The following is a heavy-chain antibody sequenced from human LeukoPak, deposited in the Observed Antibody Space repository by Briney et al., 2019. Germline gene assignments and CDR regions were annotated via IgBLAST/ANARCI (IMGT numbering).Heavy chain of an antibody. CDR1: GYTFTSYG. CDR3: ARIRTTDRKPPAANWFDP. CDR2: ISAYNGNT. Sequence: ASVKVSCKASGYTFTSYGISWVRQAPGQGLEWIGWISAYNGNTNYAQKLQGRVTMTTDTSTSTAYMELRSLRSDDTAVYYCARIRTTDRKPPAANWFDPWGQGTLVTVSS. V-gene: IGHV1-18*01. D-gene: IGHD1-14*01. J-gene: IGHJ5*02.